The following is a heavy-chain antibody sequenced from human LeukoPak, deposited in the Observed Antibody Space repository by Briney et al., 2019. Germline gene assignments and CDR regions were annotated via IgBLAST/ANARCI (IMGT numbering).Heavy chain of an antibody. Sequence: SETLSLTCTVSGGSISSYYWSWIRQPPGKGLEWFGYIYYSGSTNYNPSLKSRVTISVDTSKNQFSLKLSSVTAADTAVYYCARDQGDILTGYFRSSVGAFDIWGQGTMVTVSS. J-gene: IGHJ3*02. V-gene: IGHV4-59*01. CDR1: GGSISSYY. CDR2: IYYSGST. D-gene: IGHD3-9*01. CDR3: ARDQGDILTGYFRSSVGAFDI.